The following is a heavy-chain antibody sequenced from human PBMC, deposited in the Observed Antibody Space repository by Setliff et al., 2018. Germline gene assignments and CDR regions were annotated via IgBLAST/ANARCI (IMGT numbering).Heavy chain of an antibody. D-gene: IGHD2-2*02. CDR2: INPNNGGT. CDR3: ARAYTNMVNYFDH. V-gene: IGHV1-2*02. J-gene: IGHJ4*02. CDR1: GGTFRSYG. Sequence: ASVKVSCKASGGTFRSYGINWVRQAPGQGLEWMGWINPNNGGTNYAPKFQGSVTMTRDTSISAVYMELHSVTSDDAAIYYCARAYTNMVNYFDHWGQGTLVTVSS.